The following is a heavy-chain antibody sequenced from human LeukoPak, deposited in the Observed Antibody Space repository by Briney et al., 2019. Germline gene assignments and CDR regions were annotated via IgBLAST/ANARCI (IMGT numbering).Heavy chain of an antibody. D-gene: IGHD3-16*02. Sequence: GGSLRLSCAASGFMFSSYGMHWVRQAPGKGLEWVAVIWYDGSNKYYADSVKGRFTISRDNSKNTLYLQMNSLRAEDTAVYYCARISGGLDYVWGSYRIFWGQGTLVTVSS. J-gene: IGHJ4*02. CDR3: ARISGGLDYVWGSYRIF. V-gene: IGHV3-33*01. CDR1: GFMFSSYG. CDR2: IWYDGSNK.